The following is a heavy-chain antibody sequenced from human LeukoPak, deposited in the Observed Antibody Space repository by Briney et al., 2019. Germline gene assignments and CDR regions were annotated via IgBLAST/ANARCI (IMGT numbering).Heavy chain of an antibody. CDR2: ISAYKGNT. Sequence: ASVNVSCKASGYIFTIYGISWVRQAPAQGLEGMVWISAYKGNTNYAQKLQGRVTMTTDTSTSTAYMELRSLRSDDTAVYYCARGHLRYFDWLWNPWGQGTLVTVSS. J-gene: IGHJ5*02. CDR1: GYIFTIYG. V-gene: IGHV1-18*04. D-gene: IGHD3-9*01. CDR3: ARGHLRYFDWLWNP.